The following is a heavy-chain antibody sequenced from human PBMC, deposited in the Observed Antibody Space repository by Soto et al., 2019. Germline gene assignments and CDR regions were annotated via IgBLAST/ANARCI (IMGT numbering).Heavy chain of an antibody. CDR2: ISSSGSTI. J-gene: IGHJ5*02. D-gene: IGHD2-15*01. Sequence: QVQLVESGGGLVKPGGSLRLSCAASGFTFSDYYMSWIRQAPGKGLEWVSYISSSGSTIYYADSVKGRFTISRDNAKNSLYLQMNSLRAEDTAVYYCARDAGYCSGGSCYSGAWLDPWGQGTLVTVSS. V-gene: IGHV3-11*01. CDR1: GFTFSDYY. CDR3: ARDAGYCSGGSCYSGAWLDP.